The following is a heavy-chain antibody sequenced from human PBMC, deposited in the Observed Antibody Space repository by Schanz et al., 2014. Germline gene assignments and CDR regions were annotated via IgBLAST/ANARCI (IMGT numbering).Heavy chain of an antibody. Sequence: QVQLVQSGPEVKKPGSSVKVSCTASGGTFSSYTISWIRQAPGQGLEWMGRIIPVLAIADYAQKVQGRVTMTTDTSTGTAYMELRSLRSDDTAVYYCARDRRRYCSTASCLHDNWFDPWGQGTLVTVSS. D-gene: IGHD2-2*01. V-gene: IGHV1-69*08. CDR2: IIPVLAIA. CDR3: ARDRRRYCSTASCLHDNWFDP. J-gene: IGHJ5*02. CDR1: GGTFSSYT.